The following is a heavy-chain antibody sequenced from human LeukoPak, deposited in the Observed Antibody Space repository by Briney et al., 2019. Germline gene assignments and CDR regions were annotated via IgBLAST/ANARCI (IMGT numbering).Heavy chain of an antibody. CDR1: EFTFSAYS. CDR2: ISSGSTYI. Sequence: PGGSLRLSCAASEFTFSAYSMTWVRQAPGKGLEWVSSISSGSTYIYYADSVKGRFTISRDNAKNSLYLQMNSLRAEDAAVYYCARDGSYSSSWYFDYWGQGTLVTVSS. D-gene: IGHD6-13*01. V-gene: IGHV3-21*01. J-gene: IGHJ4*02. CDR3: ARDGSYSSSWYFDY.